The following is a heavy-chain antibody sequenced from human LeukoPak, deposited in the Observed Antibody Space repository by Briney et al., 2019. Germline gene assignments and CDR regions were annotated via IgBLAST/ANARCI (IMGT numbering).Heavy chain of an antibody. J-gene: IGHJ4*02. Sequence: GGSLRLSCTASGFTFSDYEMDWVRQAPGKGLEWVSYISSDGSTIYYAGSVEGRFTISRDNAKNSLYLQMNSLRAEDTAVYYCARAIYHLDYWGQGTLVTVSS. CDR3: ARAIYHLDY. CDR1: GFTFSDYE. CDR2: ISSDGSTI. D-gene: IGHD3-16*02. V-gene: IGHV3-48*03.